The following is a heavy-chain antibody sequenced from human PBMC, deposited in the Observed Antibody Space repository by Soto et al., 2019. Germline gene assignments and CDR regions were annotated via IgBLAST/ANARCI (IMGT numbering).Heavy chain of an antibody. CDR1: GGSISSYY. J-gene: IGHJ4*02. D-gene: IGHD3-22*01. CDR3: ARDYYPKNYYDSSGLHN. Sequence: PSETLSLTCTVSGGSISSYYWSWIRQPPGKGLEWIGYIYYSGSTNYNPSLKSRVTISVDTSKNQFSLKLSSVTAADTAVYYCARDYYPKNYYDSSGLHNWGQGTLVTVSS. V-gene: IGHV4-59*01. CDR2: IYYSGST.